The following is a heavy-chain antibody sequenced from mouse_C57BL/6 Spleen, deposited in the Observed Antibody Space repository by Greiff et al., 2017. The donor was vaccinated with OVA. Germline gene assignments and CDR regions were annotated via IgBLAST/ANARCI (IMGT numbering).Heavy chain of an antibody. CDR2: IGPETGGT. D-gene: IGHD1-1*01. J-gene: IGHJ1*03. Sequence: QVQLQQSGAELVRPGASVTLSCKASGYTFTDYEMHWVKQTPVHGLEWIGAIGPETGGTAYNQKFKGQAILTADKSSSTVYMELRSLTSEDSAVYYCTRCTTVVDWYFDVWGTGTTVTVSS. V-gene: IGHV1-15*01. CDR1: GYTFTDYE. CDR3: TRCTTVVDWYFDV.